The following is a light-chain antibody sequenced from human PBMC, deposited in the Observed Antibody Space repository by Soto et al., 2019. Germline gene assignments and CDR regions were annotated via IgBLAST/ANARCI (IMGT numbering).Light chain of an antibody. CDR1: QSISSY. Sequence: DIQMTQSPSSLSASVGDRVTITCRASQSISSYLNWYQQKPGKATKLLIYASSSLHSGVPSRFNGRGSVTDFTLTISSLQPEDFATYFCLQSYSTPRTFGQGTKVEIK. CDR2: ASS. J-gene: IGKJ1*01. CDR3: LQSYSTPRT. V-gene: IGKV1-39*01.